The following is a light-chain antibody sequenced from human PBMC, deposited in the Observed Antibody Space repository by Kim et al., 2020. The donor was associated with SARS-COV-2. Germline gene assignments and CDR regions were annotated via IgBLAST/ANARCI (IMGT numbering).Light chain of an antibody. Sequence: APGKTDRTSCGGYRVGIRSVYGYRQKPGPAPLLVMYYDGDRPSGIPRRFSGSNSENTATLTISRGEAEDEANYYCQVWDSTSEHPVFGGGTQLTVL. V-gene: IGLV3-21*04. CDR1: RVGIRS. CDR3: QVWDSTSEHPV. J-gene: IGLJ3*02. CDR2: YDG.